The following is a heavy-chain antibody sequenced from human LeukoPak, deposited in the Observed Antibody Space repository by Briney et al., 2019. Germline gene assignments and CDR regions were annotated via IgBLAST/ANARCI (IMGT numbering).Heavy chain of an antibody. Sequence: GGSLRLSCAASGFTLSDHYMSWIRQSPGKGLEWVSYISSTGVVLYYADSVKGRFTISRDNTQNSLYLQMDTLRAEDTAVYYCAKDYYFDYWGQGTLVTVSS. V-gene: IGHV3-11*01. CDR3: AKDYYFDY. CDR1: GFTLSDHY. CDR2: ISSTGVVL. J-gene: IGHJ4*02.